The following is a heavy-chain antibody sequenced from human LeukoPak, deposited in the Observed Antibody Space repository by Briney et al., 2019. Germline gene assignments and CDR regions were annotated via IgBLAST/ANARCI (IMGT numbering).Heavy chain of an antibody. CDR3: ARPVDTSMVTGFDL. Sequence: GGSLRLSCEASGFTFSSYGLNWVRQAPGKGPEWVSFITSTSSTIHYADSVKGRFTISRDNAKKSLYLHMYNLRAEDTAIYYFARPVDTSMVTGFDLWGQGTLVTVSS. D-gene: IGHD5-18*01. CDR2: ITSTSSTI. V-gene: IGHV3-48*01. CDR1: GFTFSSYG. J-gene: IGHJ4*02.